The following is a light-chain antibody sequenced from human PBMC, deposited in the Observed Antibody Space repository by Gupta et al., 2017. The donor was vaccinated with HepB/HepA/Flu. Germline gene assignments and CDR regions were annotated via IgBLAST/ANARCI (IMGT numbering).Light chain of an antibody. CDR1: QGITNY. CDR2: AAS. CDR3: HKYNSALWLT. Sequence: DIQMTQSPSSLSASLGDRVTITCRARQGITNYLAWYQQKPGKVPKLLIYAASTWPAGVPSRFSGSGSGTDFTLTISSLQPEDVAAYYCHKYNSALWLTFGHGTKVDIK. V-gene: IGKV1-27*01. J-gene: IGKJ3*01.